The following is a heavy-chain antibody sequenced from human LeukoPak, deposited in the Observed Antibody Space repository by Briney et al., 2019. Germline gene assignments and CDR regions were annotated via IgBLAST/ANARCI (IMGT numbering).Heavy chain of an antibody. Sequence: EASVKVSCKASGYTFTGYYMHWVRQAPGQGLEWMGWINPNSGGTNYAQKFQGRVTMTRDTSISTAYMELSRLRSDDKAVYYCAREMTSSGGSYLGAVDYWGQGTLVTVSS. CDR1: GYTFTGYY. D-gene: IGHD1-26*01. CDR3: AREMTSSGGSYLGAVDY. J-gene: IGHJ4*02. V-gene: IGHV1-2*02. CDR2: INPNSGGT.